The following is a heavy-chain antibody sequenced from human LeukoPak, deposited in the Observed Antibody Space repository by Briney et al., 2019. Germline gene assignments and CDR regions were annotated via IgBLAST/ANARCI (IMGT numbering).Heavy chain of an antibody. Sequence: GGSLTLACAVYALTFTDYCIHWVRQAPGKGLEWVAVISFDGRTKYYVNSVKGRLTISRGTSKHSLYLQMNSLRPDDTAVYFCAKELASGWCDYWGQGTPVTVSS. J-gene: IGHJ4*02. D-gene: IGHD6-19*01. V-gene: IGHV3-30*18. CDR1: ALTFTDYC. CDR2: ISFDGRTK. CDR3: AKELASGWCDY.